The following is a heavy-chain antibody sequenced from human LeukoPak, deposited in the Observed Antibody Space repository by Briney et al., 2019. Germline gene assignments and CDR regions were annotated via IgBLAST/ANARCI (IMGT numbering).Heavy chain of an antibody. Sequence: TTSETLSLTCTVSGGSISSSSYYWGWIRQPPGKGLEWIGYIYYSGSTYYNPSLKSRVTISVDTSKNQFSLKLSSVTAADTAVYYCARMHFDWSRYFDYWGQGTLVTVSS. J-gene: IGHJ4*02. CDR2: IYYSGST. CDR3: ARMHFDWSRYFDY. V-gene: IGHV4-39*07. D-gene: IGHD3-9*01. CDR1: GGSISSSSYY.